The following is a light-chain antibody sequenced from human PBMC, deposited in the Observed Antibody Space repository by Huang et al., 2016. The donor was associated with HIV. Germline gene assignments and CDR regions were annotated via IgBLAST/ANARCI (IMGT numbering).Light chain of an antibody. CDR1: PSIFFRSNSGNS. CDR2: WAA. V-gene: IGKV4-1*01. J-gene: IGKJ2*01. Sequence: DIVMTQSPDSLAVSLGERATINCKSSPSIFFRSNSGNSLAWDQQKPGQPPKLLIFWAANRASGGPDRFSGSGSGTDFTLTISSLQAEDVAVYYCQQYYTTPYTFGQGTKLDIK. CDR3: QQYYTTPYT.